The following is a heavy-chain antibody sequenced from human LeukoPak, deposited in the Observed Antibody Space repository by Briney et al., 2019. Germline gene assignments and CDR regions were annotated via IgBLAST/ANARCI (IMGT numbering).Heavy chain of an antibody. Sequence: GGSLRLSCAASGFTFSSYSMNWVRQAPGKGLEWVSSISSSTSYIYYADSVKGRFTISRDNAKNSLYLQMNSLRAEDTAVYYCARQGLTMVRGVIMHYYYGMDVWGQGTTVIVSS. V-gene: IGHV3-21*01. J-gene: IGHJ6*02. CDR1: GFTFSSYS. CDR2: ISSSTSYI. D-gene: IGHD3-10*01. CDR3: ARQGLTMVRGVIMHYYYGMDV.